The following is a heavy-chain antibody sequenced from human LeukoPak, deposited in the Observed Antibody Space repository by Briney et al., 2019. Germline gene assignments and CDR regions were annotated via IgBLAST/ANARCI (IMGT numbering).Heavy chain of an antibody. CDR2: LIPIFGTA. V-gene: IGHV1-69*05. CDR1: GRTFSSYA. CDR3: ARGIRRSSSSWYFDY. J-gene: IGHJ4*02. Sequence: ASVKVSCKASGRTFSSYAISWVRQAPGQGLEWMGGLIPIFGTANYAEKFQGRVTITTDESTSTAYMELSSLSSEDTAVYYCARGIRRSSSSWYFDYWGQGTLVTVSS. D-gene: IGHD6-6*01.